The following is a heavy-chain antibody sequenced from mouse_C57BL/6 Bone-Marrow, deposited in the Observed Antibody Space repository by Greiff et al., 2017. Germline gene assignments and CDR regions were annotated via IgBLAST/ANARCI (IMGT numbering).Heavy chain of an antibody. Sequence: QVQLQQPGAELVKPGASVKLSCKASGYTFTSYWMQWVKQRPGQGLEWIGEIDPSDSYTNYNQKFKGKATLTVDTSSSTAYMQLSSLTSEDAAVYYCARWGWVQFAYWGQGTLVTVSA. D-gene: IGHD2-3*01. J-gene: IGHJ3*01. CDR3: ARWGWVQFAY. CDR1: GYTFTSYW. V-gene: IGHV1-50*01. CDR2: IDPSDSYT.